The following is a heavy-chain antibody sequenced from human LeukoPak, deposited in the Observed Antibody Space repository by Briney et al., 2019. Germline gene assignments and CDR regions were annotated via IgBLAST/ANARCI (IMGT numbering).Heavy chain of an antibody. D-gene: IGHD5-18*01. CDR1: GGSISSGGNS. J-gene: IGHJ4*02. CDR3: ARVHSYGYSPRFDY. CDR2: INHSGST. Sequence: TETLSLTCAVSGGSISSGGNSWSWIRQPPGKGLEWIGEINHSGSTNYNPSLKSRVTISVDTSKNQFSLKLSSVTAADTAVYYCARVHSYGYSPRFDYWGQGTLVTVSS. V-gene: IGHV4-34*01.